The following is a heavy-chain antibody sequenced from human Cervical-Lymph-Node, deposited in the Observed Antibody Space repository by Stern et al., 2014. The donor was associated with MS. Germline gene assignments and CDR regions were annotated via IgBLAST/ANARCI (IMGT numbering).Heavy chain of an antibody. Sequence: VQLVESGAEVKKPGASVKVSCKASGYTFTSYDINWVRQATGQGLEWMGWMNPNSGNTGYAQKFQGRVAMTRNTSISTAYMELSSLRSEDTAVYYCARMGDFWSGYRLRYGMDVWGQGTTVTVSS. CDR2: MNPNSGNT. CDR1: GYTFTSYD. J-gene: IGHJ6*02. V-gene: IGHV1-8*01. D-gene: IGHD3-3*01. CDR3: ARMGDFWSGYRLRYGMDV.